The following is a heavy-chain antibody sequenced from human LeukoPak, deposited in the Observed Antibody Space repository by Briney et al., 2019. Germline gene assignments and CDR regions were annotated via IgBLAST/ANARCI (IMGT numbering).Heavy chain of an antibody. CDR1: GFTFSRCA. CDR2: ISYDGSNK. D-gene: IGHD3-22*01. J-gene: IGHJ4*02. V-gene: IGHV3-30-3*01. CDR3: ARDRDYYDSSGYPDY. Sequence: PGRSLRLSCVASGFTFSRCAMHWVRQAPGKGLEWVAVISYDGSNKYYADSVKGRFTISRDNAKNSLNLQMNSLRAEDTAVYYCARDRDYYDSSGYPDYWGQGTLVTVSS.